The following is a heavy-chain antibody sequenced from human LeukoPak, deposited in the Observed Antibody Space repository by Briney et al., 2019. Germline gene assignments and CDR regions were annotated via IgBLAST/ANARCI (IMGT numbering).Heavy chain of an antibody. CDR3: ARGSSSGYYYPLTFDY. CDR2: ISSDGSIK. Sequence: GGSLRLSCAVSGFTLSDYGIHWVRQAPGKGLEWVTIISSDGSIKYADSVKGRFTVSRDSSKNTVYLQMNSLRAEDTAVYYCARGSSSGYYYPLTFDYWGQGTLVTVSS. V-gene: IGHV3-33*01. J-gene: IGHJ4*02. CDR1: GFTLSDYG. D-gene: IGHD3-22*01.